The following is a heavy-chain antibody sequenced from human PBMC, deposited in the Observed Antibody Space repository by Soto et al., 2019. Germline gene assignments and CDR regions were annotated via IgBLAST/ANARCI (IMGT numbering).Heavy chain of an antibody. J-gene: IGHJ6*02. CDR1: GFTFSSYS. CDR3: ARDPYSSSWYTYYYYYYGMDV. D-gene: IGHD6-13*01. CDR2: ISSSSSTI. Sequence: GSLRLSCAASGFTFSSYSMNWVRQAPGKGLEWVSYISSSSSTIYYADSVKGRFTISRDNAKNSLYLQMNSLRDEDTAVYYCARDPYSSSWYTYYYYYYGMDVWGQGTTVTVSS. V-gene: IGHV3-48*02.